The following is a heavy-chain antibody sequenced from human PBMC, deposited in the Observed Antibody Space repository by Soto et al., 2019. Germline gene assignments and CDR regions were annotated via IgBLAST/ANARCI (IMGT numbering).Heavy chain of an antibody. V-gene: IGHV3-30-3*01. CDR3: ARDIRQLVRYYYYGMDV. CDR1: GFTFSSYA. J-gene: IGHJ6*02. Sequence: GGSLRLSCAASGFTFSSYAMHWVRQAPGKGLERVAVISYDGSNKYYADSVKGRFTISRDNSKNTLYLQMNSLRAEDTAVYYCARDIRQLVRYYYYGMDVWGQGTTVTVSS. D-gene: IGHD6-13*01. CDR2: ISYDGSNK.